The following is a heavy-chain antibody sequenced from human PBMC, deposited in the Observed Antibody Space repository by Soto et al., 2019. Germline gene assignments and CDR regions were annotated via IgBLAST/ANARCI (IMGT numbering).Heavy chain of an antibody. CDR3: AREFQVVVVPAGFDY. CDR1: GYTFTSYA. V-gene: IGHV1-3*01. Sequence: QVQLVQSGAEVKKPGASVKVSCKASGYTFTSYAMHWVRQAPGQRLEWMGWINAGNGNTKYSQKFQGRVTITRDTSASTAYMELSSLRSEDTAVYYCAREFQVVVVPAGFDYWGQGTLVTVSS. J-gene: IGHJ4*02. D-gene: IGHD2-2*01. CDR2: INAGNGNT.